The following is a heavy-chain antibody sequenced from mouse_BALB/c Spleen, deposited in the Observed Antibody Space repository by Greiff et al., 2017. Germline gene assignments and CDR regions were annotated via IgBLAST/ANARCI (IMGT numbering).Heavy chain of an antibody. D-gene: IGHD2-4*01. J-gene: IGHJ4*01. Sequence: EVQLQESGPELVKPGASVKMSCKASGYTFTSYVMHWVKQKPGQGLEWIGYINPYNDGTKYNEKFKGKATLTSDKSFSTAYMELSSLTSEDSAVYYCARRDYDYDVDYYAMDYWGQGTSVTVSS. CDR2: INPYNDGT. V-gene: IGHV1-14*01. CDR3: ARRDYDYDVDYYAMDY. CDR1: GYTFTSYV.